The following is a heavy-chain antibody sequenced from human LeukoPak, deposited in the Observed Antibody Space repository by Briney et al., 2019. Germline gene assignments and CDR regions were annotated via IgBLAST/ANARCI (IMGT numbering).Heavy chain of an antibody. CDR1: GLTFSGYW. CDR2: IGLDGSTT. V-gene: IGHV3-74*01. Sequence: PGGSLRLSCEGSGLTFSGYWMHWVRQAPGKGLVWVSRIGLDGSTTAYADSVKGRFTISRDNAKDTVYLQMSGLRAEDAAVYYCTRARYSGYAFDFWGQGTLVTVSS. J-gene: IGHJ5*01. D-gene: IGHD5-12*01. CDR3: TRARYSGYAFDF.